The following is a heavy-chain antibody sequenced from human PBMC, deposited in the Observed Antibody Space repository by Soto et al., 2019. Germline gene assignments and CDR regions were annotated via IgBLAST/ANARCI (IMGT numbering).Heavy chain of an antibody. V-gene: IGHV1-3*01. CDR3: ARGIATGQLDP. CDR2: INPDNGNT. CDR1: GYTFTRYT. Sequence: ASVKVSCKASGYTFTRYTMNWLRQAPGQRLEWMGWINPDNGNTKSSQKFQDRVIITRDTSASTAYMDLSSLRSEDTAVYYCARGIATGQLDPWGQGTLVTVSS. D-gene: IGHD2-15*01. J-gene: IGHJ5*02.